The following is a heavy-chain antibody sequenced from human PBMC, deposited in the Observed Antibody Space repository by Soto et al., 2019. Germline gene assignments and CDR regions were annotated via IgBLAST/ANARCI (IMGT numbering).Heavy chain of an antibody. D-gene: IGHD6-19*01. Sequence: GGSLRLSCAASGFTFSSYAMSWVRQAPGKGLEWVSAISGSGGSTYYADSVKGRFTISRDNSKNTLYLQMNSLRAEDTAVYYCAKDLVDLHIPGIAVAGDFDYWGQGTLVTVSS. V-gene: IGHV3-23*01. J-gene: IGHJ4*02. CDR1: GFTFSSYA. CDR2: ISGSGGST. CDR3: AKDLVDLHIPGIAVAGDFDY.